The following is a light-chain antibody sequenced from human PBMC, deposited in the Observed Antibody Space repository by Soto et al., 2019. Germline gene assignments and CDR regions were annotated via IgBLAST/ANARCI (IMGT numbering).Light chain of an antibody. CDR1: SSNIGSNT. V-gene: IGLV1-44*01. Sequence: QSVLTQPPSASGTPGQRVTISCSGSSSNIGSNTVNWYQQLPGTAPKLLIYSNNQRPSGVPDRFSGSKSGTSASLAISGLEFGDGGNYYCAAWDNSLNGVVFGGGTKLPVL. CDR2: SNN. CDR3: AAWDNSLNGVV. J-gene: IGLJ2*01.